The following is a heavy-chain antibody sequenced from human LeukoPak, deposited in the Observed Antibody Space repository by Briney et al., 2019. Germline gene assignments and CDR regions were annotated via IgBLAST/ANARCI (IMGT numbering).Heavy chain of an antibody. CDR2: IYYSGST. V-gene: IGHV4-59*01. D-gene: IGHD3-16*01. CDR1: GGSISSYY. CDR3: ARWGIENYFDY. J-gene: IGHJ4*02. Sequence: SETLSLTCTVSGGSISSYYWSWIRQPTGKGLEWIGYIYYSGSTNYNPSLKSRVTISVDTSKNQFSLKLSSVTAADTAVYYCARWGIENYFDYWGQGTLVTVSS.